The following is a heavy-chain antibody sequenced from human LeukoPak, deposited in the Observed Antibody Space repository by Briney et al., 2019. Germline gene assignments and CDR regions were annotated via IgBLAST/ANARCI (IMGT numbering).Heavy chain of an antibody. J-gene: IGHJ4*02. D-gene: IGHD3-22*01. V-gene: IGHV3-21*06. Sequence: GGSLRLSCAACGFAFSTYTMNWARQSPGKGLEWVASINSGGTTTHYADSVKGRFTISRDNAQNVLYLQMNGLRADDAAAYYRLRGDSRDFWGQGTLVTVSS. CDR3: LRGDSRDF. CDR1: GFAFSTYT. CDR2: INSGGTTT.